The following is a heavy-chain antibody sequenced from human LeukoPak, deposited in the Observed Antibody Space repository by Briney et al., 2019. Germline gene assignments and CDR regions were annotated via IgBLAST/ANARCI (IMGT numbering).Heavy chain of an antibody. J-gene: IGHJ4*02. D-gene: IGHD1/OR15-1a*01. Sequence: SETLSLTCTVSGGSISSGGYYWSWIRQHPGKGLEWTGYIYYSGSTYYNPSLKSRVTISVDTSKNQFSLKLSSVTAADTAVYYCARDYNRTNRFDYWGQGTLVTVSS. CDR3: ARDYNRTNRFDY. CDR1: GGSISSGGYY. V-gene: IGHV4-31*03. CDR2: IYYSGST.